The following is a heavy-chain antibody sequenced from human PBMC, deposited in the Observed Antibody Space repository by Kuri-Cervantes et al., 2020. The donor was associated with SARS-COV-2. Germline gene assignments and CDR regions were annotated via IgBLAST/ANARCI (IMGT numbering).Heavy chain of an antibody. D-gene: IGHD2-2*02. CDR2: ISHDGKNK. V-gene: IGHV3-30*18. Sequence: GESLKISCAASGFNFSRTDMHWVRQAPGKGLEWVAVISHDGKNKKCIASGKGRFTISRDNSQNTLYLHMKSLRSEDTAMYYCAKDRVPAAIQYYYYGMDVWGQGTTVTVSS. CDR1: GFNFSRTD. J-gene: IGHJ6*02. CDR3: AKDRVPAAIQYYYYGMDV.